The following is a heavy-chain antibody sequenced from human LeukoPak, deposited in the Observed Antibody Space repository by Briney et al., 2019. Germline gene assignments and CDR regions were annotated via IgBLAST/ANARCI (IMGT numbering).Heavy chain of an antibody. CDR1: GYIHPELP. D-gene: IGHD4-17*01. Sequence: ASVKVSCKVSGYIHPELPMHGVRQAPAKGLEWMGGFDCAYGETTYAQSLQGRVTMDEDTSTNTAYMELSSLTSEDTAMYYCAIDFSPGHGVAEAFDIWGQGTMVTVSS. V-gene: IGHV1-24*01. J-gene: IGHJ3*02. CDR2: FDCAYGET. CDR3: AIDFSPGHGVAEAFDI.